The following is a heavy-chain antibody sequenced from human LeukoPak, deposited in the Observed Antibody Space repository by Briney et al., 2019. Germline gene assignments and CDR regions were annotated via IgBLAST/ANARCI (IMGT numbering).Heavy chain of an antibody. V-gene: IGHV3-7*01. Sequence: GGSLRLSCAASGFTFSSYWMSWVRQAPGKGLEWVANIKQDGSEKYYVDSVKGRFTTSRDNAKNSLYLQMNSLRAEDTAVYYCAREVTTDAGNLDYWGQGTLVTVSS. CDR2: IKQDGSEK. CDR1: GFTFSSYW. J-gene: IGHJ4*02. CDR3: AREVTTDAGNLDY. D-gene: IGHD4-11*01.